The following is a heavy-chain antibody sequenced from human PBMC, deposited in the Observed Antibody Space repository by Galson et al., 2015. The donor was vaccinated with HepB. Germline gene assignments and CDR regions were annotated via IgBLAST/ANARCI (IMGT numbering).Heavy chain of an antibody. Sequence: SVKVSCKASGYTFTSYGVSWVRQAPGQGLEWMGWISAYNGNTNYAQKLRDRVTLTTDASTSTAYMELRSLISDDAAVYYCARARFDWLLPDFDSWGQGTLVTVSS. V-gene: IGHV1-18*04. CDR1: GYTFTSYG. CDR2: ISAYNGNT. CDR3: ARARFDWLLPDFDS. J-gene: IGHJ4*02. D-gene: IGHD3-9*01.